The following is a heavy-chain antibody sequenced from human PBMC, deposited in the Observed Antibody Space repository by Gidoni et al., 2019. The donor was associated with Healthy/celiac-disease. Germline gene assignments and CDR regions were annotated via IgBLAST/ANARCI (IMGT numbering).Heavy chain of an antibody. CDR2: IIPILGIA. J-gene: IGHJ4*02. CDR1: GGTFSSYA. D-gene: IGHD3-10*01. V-gene: IGHV1-69*04. CDR3: ARAQGDYYGAGGHFDY. Sequence: QVQLVQSGAEVKKPGSSVKVSCTASGGTFSSYAISWVRQAPGQGLEWMGRIIPILGIANYAQKFQGRVTITADKSTSTAYMELSSLRSEDTAVYYCARAQGDYYGAGGHFDYWGQGTLVTVSS.